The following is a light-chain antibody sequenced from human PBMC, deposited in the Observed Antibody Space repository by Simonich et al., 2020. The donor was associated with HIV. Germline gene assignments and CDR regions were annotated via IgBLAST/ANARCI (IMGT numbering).Light chain of an antibody. CDR2: AAS. J-gene: IGKJ5*01. V-gene: IGKV1-27*01. Sequence: DIQMNQSPSTLSTSVGDRVTNTCRASWCSSNYLACYQQKPGKVPKLLIFAASTLQSGVPSRFSGSGSGTDFTLTISSLQPEDVATYYCQKYNSAPFTFGQGTRLEIK. CDR1: WCSSNY. CDR3: QKYNSAPFT.